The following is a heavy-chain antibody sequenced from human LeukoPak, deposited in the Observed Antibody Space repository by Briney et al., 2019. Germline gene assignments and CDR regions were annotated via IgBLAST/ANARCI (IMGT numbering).Heavy chain of an antibody. V-gene: IGHV3-30*04. D-gene: IGHD1-26*01. CDR1: GFTFSNYA. J-gene: IGHJ6*03. Sequence: GRSLRLSCAASGFTFSNYAMHWVRQAPGKELEWVALISYDGSNRDYADSVKGRFTISRDDSKNTLYLQMNSLRAEDTAVYYCARDPYSGNYGNDYYYYMDVWGKGTTVTISS. CDR3: ARDPYSGNYGNDYYYYMDV. CDR2: ISYDGSNR.